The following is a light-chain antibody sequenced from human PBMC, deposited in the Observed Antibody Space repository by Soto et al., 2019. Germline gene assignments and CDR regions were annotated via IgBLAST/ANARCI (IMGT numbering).Light chain of an antibody. CDR1: SSDVGGYNY. CDR2: QVS. V-gene: IGLV2-8*01. Sequence: SVLTQPPSASGSPGQSVTISCTGTSSDVGGYNYVSWYQQHPGKAPKLMIYQVSTRPPGVPDRFSGSKSGSTASLTVSGLQAEDEADYYCSSYAGSNIYVFGTGTKVTVL. J-gene: IGLJ1*01. CDR3: SSYAGSNIYV.